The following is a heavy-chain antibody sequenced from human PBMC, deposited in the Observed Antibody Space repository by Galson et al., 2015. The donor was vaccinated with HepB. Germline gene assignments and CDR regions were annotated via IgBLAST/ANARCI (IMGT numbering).Heavy chain of an antibody. D-gene: IGHD3-9*01. CDR1: GFTFSSYS. Sequence: SLRLSCAASGFTFSSYSMNWVRQAPGKGLEWVSSISSSSSYIYYADSVKGRFTISRDNAKNSLYLQMNSLRAEDTAVYYCAREILRPLYDILTGYQMYAFDIWGQGTMVTVSS. CDR3: AREILRPLYDILTGYQMYAFDI. CDR2: ISSSSSYI. J-gene: IGHJ3*02. V-gene: IGHV3-21*01.